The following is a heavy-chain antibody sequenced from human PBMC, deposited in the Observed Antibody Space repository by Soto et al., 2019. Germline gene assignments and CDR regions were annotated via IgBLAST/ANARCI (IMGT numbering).Heavy chain of an antibody. CDR3: ARAIGRDVSSWYRGGYDS. D-gene: IGHD1-26*01. V-gene: IGHV1-2*02. J-gene: IGHJ4*02. CDR1: GYTFNAYY. Sequence: QVRLVQSGAEVKKSGASVKVSCKASGYTFNAYYIHWMRQAPGQGLEWMGWINPDTGGTDYAQKLQGGVSMSRETSITTAYMELASLKIDAPAVYYCARAIGRDVSSWYRGGYDSWGQGPLVTVS. CDR2: INPDTGGT.